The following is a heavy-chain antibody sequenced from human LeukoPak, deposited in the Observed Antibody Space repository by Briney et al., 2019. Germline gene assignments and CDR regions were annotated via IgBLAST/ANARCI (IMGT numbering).Heavy chain of an antibody. CDR1: GGSISGFY. CDR2: IYYTGNT. D-gene: IGHD1-14*01. V-gene: IGHV4-59*12. Sequence: KPSETLSLTCSVSGGSISGFYWYWVRQTPGKGLEWVGYIYYTGNTNYNPPPERRVTISIDTSRNQFSLRLRSVTAADTAVYFCVRSHHGGVWGKGTTVTVSS. CDR3: VRSHHGGV. J-gene: IGHJ6*04.